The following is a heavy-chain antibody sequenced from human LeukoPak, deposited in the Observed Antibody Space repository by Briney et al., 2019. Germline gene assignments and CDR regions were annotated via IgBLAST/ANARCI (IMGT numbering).Heavy chain of an antibody. CDR3: ARGSIYYFDY. V-gene: IGHV1-2*06. D-gene: IGHD3-9*01. CDR1: GYTFTAYY. CDR2: INPNRGDT. J-gene: IGHJ4*02. Sequence: ASVKVSCKASGYTFTAYYMHWVRQAPGQGLEWVGRINPNRGDTNYAQKFQGRVTMPRDTPTSTVYMALSSRRCEDTAVYYCARGSIYYFDYWGQGTLVTVSS.